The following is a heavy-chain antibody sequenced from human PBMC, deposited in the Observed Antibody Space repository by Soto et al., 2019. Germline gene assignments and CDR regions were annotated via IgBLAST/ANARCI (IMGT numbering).Heavy chain of an antibody. V-gene: IGHV3-11*01. Sequence: QVQLVESGGGLVKPGGSLRLSCVASGLTFSDCYMNWIRQAPGKGLEWVSYISSSGSSINYAGSVKGRFTISRDNAKNSLYRQRNSLRAEDTAMYYCARVRFGEWGYAMDVWGQGTTVTVSS. CDR1: GLTFSDCY. D-gene: IGHD3-10*01. CDR3: ARVRFGEWGYAMDV. CDR2: ISSSGSSI. J-gene: IGHJ6*02.